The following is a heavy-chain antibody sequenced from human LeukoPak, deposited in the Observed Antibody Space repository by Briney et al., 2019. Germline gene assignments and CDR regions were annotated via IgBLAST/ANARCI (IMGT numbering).Heavy chain of an antibody. D-gene: IGHD2-2*02. Sequence: PGGSLILSCAASGFTFSNAWMSWVRQAPGKGLEWVGRIKSKTDGGTTNYAAPVKGRFTISRDDSKNTLYLQMHSLKTEDTAVYYCTTSDCSSTSCYRVRFDYWGQGTLVTVSS. CDR1: GFTFSNAW. CDR2: IKSKTDGGTT. CDR3: TTSDCSSTSCYRVRFDY. J-gene: IGHJ4*02. V-gene: IGHV3-15*01.